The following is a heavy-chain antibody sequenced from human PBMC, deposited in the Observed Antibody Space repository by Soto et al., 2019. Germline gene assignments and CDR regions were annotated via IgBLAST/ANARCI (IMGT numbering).Heavy chain of an antibody. CDR2: IIPIFGIK. Sequence: QMQLVQSGAEVKERGSSVKISCKTSGGTFNTYALTWVRQAPGQGLEWIGGIIPIFGIKNVAQRFQDRVTIDADESLTAAYMEMTSLRSDDTADYYCAKEAGDHWGQGTLVTVSS. V-gene: IGHV1-69*01. CDR3: AKEAGDH. D-gene: IGHD3-10*01. CDR1: GGTFNTYA. J-gene: IGHJ4*02.